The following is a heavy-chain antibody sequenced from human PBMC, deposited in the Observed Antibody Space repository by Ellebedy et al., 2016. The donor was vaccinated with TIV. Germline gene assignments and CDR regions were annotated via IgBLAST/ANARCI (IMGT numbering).Heavy chain of an antibody. Sequence: PGGSLRLSCAASGFTFSNETMPWVRQAPGKGPEWVSIITANGGTTSYADSVRGRFSISRGNSKSTLFLQLESLRVEDTGLYLYAPGGGLDYWGPGTQVTVSS. V-gene: IGHV3-23*01. CDR2: ITANGGTT. D-gene: IGHD3-10*01. J-gene: IGHJ4*02. CDR3: APGGGLDY. CDR1: GFTFSNET.